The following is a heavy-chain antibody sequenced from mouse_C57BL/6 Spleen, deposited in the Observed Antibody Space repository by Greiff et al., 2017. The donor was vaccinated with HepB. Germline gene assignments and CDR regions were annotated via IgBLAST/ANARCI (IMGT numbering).Heavy chain of an antibody. CDR1: GFSLTSYG. J-gene: IGHJ4*01. CDR2: IWSDGST. V-gene: IGHV2-6*03. D-gene: IGHD1-1*01. CDR3: ARQITTVVGDYAMDY. Sequence: VKVVESGPGLVAPSQSLSITCTVSGFSLTSYGVHWVRQPPGKGLEWLVVIWSDGSTTYNSALKSRLSISKDNSKSQVFLKMNSLQTDDTAMYYCARQITTVVGDYAMDYWGQGTSVTVSS.